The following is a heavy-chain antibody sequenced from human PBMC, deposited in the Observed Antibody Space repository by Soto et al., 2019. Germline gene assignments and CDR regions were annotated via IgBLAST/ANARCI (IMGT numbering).Heavy chain of an antibody. J-gene: IGHJ5*02. CDR1: GGTFSSYA. CDR2: IIPIFGTA. D-gene: IGHD3-3*02. CDR3: ARSHFWSGYHVNWFDP. Sequence: PVKVSCKASGGTFSSYAISWVRQAPGQGLEWMGGIIPIFGTADYAQKFQGRVSITADKSTSTANMELSSLRSEDTAVYYCARSHFWSGYHVNWFDPWGQGTLVTVSS. V-gene: IGHV1-69*06.